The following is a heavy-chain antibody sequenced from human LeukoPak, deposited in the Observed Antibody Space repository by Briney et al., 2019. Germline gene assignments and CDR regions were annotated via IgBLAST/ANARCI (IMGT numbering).Heavy chain of an antibody. CDR1: VGSFSGYY. CDR3: ARSHPYDYIWGTHRVYFDY. D-gene: IGHD3-16*01. V-gene: IGHV4-34*01. Sequence: PSETLSLTCAVCVGSFSGYYWSWIRQPPGKGLEWIGEINHSGSTNYNPSLKSRVTISVDTSKNQFSLKLSSVTAADTAVYYCARSHPYDYIWGTHRVYFDYWGQGTLVTVSS. J-gene: IGHJ4*02. CDR2: INHSGST.